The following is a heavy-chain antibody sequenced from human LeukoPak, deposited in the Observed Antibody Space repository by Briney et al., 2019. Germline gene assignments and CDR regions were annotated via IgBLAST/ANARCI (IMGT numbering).Heavy chain of an antibody. CDR3: ARDPSVVAATRGDY. CDR1: GFTFSSYS. V-gene: IGHV3-21*01. J-gene: IGHJ4*02. Sequence: RTGGSLRLSCAASGFTFSSYSMNWVRQAPGKGLEWVSSISSSSYIYYADSVKGRFTISRDNAKNSLYLQMNSLRAEDTAVYYCARDPSVVAATRGDYWGQGTLVTVSS. D-gene: IGHD2-15*01. CDR2: ISSSSYI.